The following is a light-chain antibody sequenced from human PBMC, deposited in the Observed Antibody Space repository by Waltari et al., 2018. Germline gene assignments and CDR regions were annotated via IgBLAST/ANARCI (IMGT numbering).Light chain of an antibody. CDR2: EVT. J-gene: IGLJ3*02. CDR3: CSYAGSWIWV. Sequence: QAALTQPASVSGSPGQSITISCTGSNSDVGNYNLVSWYQKHPGKAPKLIIYEVTNPPSGISDRFSGCKTGNTASLTISVLQAEDEADYYCCSYAGSWIWVFGGGTELTVL. V-gene: IGLV2-23*02. CDR1: NSDVGNYNL.